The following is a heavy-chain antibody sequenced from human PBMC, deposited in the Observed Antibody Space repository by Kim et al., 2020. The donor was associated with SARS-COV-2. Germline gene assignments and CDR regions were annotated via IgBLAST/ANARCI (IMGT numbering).Heavy chain of an antibody. J-gene: IGHJ6*02. CDR3: AKGDCGRGSCYYYYYGMDV. CDR2: ISYDGSNK. CDR1: GFTFSSYG. V-gene: IGHV3-30*18. D-gene: IGHD2-15*01. Sequence: GGSLRLSCAASGFTFSSYGMHWVRQAPGKGLEWVAVISYDGSNKYYADSVKGRFTISRDNSKNTLYLQMNSLRAEDTAVYYCAKGDCGRGSCYYYYYGMDVWGQGTTVTVSS.